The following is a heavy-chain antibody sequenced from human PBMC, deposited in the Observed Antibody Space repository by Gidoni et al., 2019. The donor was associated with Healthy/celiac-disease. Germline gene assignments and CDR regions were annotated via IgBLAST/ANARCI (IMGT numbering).Heavy chain of an antibody. Sequence: QVQLVQSGAEVKKPGASVKVSCKASGYTFTSYYMPWVRQAPGQGLEWMGIINPSGGSTSYAQKFQGRVTMTRDTSTSTVYMELSSLRSEDTAVYYCARSVDTAMVGGYYFDYWGQGTLVTVSS. V-gene: IGHV1-46*01. CDR1: GYTFTSYY. J-gene: IGHJ4*02. CDR2: INPSGGST. CDR3: ARSVDTAMVGGYYFDY. D-gene: IGHD5-18*01.